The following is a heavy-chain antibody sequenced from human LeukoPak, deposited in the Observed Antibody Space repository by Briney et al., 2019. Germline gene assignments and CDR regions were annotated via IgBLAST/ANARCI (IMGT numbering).Heavy chain of an antibody. D-gene: IGHD1-14*01. Sequence: GGSLRLSCAASLFTFSSYAMSWVRQAPGKGLEWVSAISCSVGSTYYADSVKGRFTISRDNSKHTLYLQMNSLRDEDTAVYYCAKDDKSPTEEIFDYWGQGTLV. J-gene: IGHJ4*02. CDR1: LFTFSSYA. CDR3: AKDDKSPTEEIFDY. V-gene: IGHV3-23*01. CDR2: ISCSVGST.